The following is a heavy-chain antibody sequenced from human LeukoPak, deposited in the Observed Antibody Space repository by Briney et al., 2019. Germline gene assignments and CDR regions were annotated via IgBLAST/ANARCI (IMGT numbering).Heavy chain of an antibody. V-gene: IGHV3-30-3*01. CDR1: GFTFSSYA. Sequence: GGSLRLSCAASGFTFSSYAMHWVRQAPGKGLEWVAVISYDGSNKYYADSVKGRFTISRDNSKNTLYLQMNSLRAEDTAVYYCAKAWLAQASYFDYWGQGTLVTVSS. CDR3: AKAWLAQASYFDY. CDR2: ISYDGSNK. J-gene: IGHJ4*02. D-gene: IGHD3-10*01.